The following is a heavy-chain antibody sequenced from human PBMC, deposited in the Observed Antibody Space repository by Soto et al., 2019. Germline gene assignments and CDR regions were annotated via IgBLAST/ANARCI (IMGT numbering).Heavy chain of an antibody. CDR3: AILYYYDSRGSVRFDY. CDR2: IDPSDSYT. V-gene: IGHV5-10-1*01. D-gene: IGHD3-22*01. CDR1: GYSFTSYW. Sequence: AEALQISCKGSGYSFTSYWISWVRQMPGKGLEWMGRIDPSDSYTNYSPSFQGHVTISADKYISTAYLQWSSLKASDTAMYYCAILYYYDSRGSVRFDYWGQCSLVT. J-gene: IGHJ4*02.